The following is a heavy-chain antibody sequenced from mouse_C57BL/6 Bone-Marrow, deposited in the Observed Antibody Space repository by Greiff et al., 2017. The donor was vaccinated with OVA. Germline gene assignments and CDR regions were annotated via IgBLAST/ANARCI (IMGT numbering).Heavy chain of an antibody. V-gene: IGHV2-2*01. J-gene: IGHJ3*01. CDR2: ICSGGST. CDR3: ARIPYYYGSSWGFAY. Sequence: QVQLQQSGPGLVQPSQTLSITCTVSGFSLTSYGVHWVRQSPGKGLEWLGVICSGGSTDYNAAFISRLSISKDNSKSQVFFKMNSLQADDTAIYYYARIPYYYGSSWGFAYWGKGTLVTVSA. D-gene: IGHD1-1*01. CDR1: GFSLTSYG.